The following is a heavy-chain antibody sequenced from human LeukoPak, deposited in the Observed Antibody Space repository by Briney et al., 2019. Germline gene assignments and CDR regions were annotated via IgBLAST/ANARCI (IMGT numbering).Heavy chain of an antibody. Sequence: ASVKVSCRASGYTSTSYGFTWVRQAPGQGPEWMGWISAFDGNTNSAQKFQGRVTMTEDTSTDTAYMELSSLRSEDTAVYYCATDRELGGYFDYWGQGTLVTVSS. V-gene: IGHV1-18*01. J-gene: IGHJ4*02. CDR2: ISAFDGNT. CDR1: GYTSTSYG. CDR3: ATDRELGGYFDY. D-gene: IGHD1-26*01.